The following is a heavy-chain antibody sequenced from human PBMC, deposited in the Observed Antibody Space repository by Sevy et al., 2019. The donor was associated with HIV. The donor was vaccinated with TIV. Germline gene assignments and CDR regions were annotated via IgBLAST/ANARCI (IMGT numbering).Heavy chain of an antibody. CDR2: MYTTGTT. CDR1: GGSIRSYF. CDR3: ARAPGWTYGSTYAHGFDI. Sequence: SETLSLTCTVSGGSIRSYFWNWIRQPAGKGLEWIGRMYTTGTTNYNPSLKSRVTMSVDTTKNQFSLKLSSVTAADTAVYYCARAPGWTYGSTYAHGFDIWGQGTMVTVSS. V-gene: IGHV4-4*07. D-gene: IGHD3-10*01. J-gene: IGHJ3*02.